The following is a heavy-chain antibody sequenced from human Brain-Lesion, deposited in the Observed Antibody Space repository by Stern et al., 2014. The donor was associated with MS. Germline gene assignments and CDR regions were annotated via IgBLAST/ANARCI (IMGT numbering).Heavy chain of an antibody. CDR1: GDSVSSNSAA. Sequence: QVQLQQSGPGLMKPSQTLALTCAISGDSVSSNSAAWNWIRQSPSRGLEWRGRTYYRAKWYYQYAESVKSRITINADPSTNQFSLQLNSVTPEDTAVYLCAKGYNWFDSWGQGTVVTVS. V-gene: IGHV6-1*01. CDR3: AKGYNWFDS. J-gene: IGHJ5*01. CDR2: TYYRAKWYY.